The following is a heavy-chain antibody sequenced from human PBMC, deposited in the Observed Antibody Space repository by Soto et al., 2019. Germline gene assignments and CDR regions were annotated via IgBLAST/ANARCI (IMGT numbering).Heavy chain of an antibody. CDR1: GASITGSSY. CDR2: FSLSGTT. J-gene: IGHJ4*02. CDR3: ARGMTPPGAPAWYYFDS. Sequence: QVQLQESGPGLMKPSETLSLTCTVSGASITGSSYWSWIRQPAGKGREWIGRFSLSGTTNYNPSLRSRVTMSADVSKNQFSLRLTSVTAADTALYYCARGMTPPGAPAWYYFDSWGQGTLVTVSS. D-gene: IGHD2-8*02. V-gene: IGHV4-4*07.